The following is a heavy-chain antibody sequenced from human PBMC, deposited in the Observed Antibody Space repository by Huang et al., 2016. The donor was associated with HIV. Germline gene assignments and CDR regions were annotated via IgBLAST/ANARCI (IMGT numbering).Heavy chain of an antibody. V-gene: IGHV1-3*01. CDR3: ARAARGDGYHGAFDV. J-gene: IGHJ3*01. CDR2: INACNGRI. Sequence: QVQLVQSGAEFKKPGASLKLSCAASGYIFTTYSIHWFRRVPGQSLQWLGGINACNGRIAFLQGFNGRVILSRDRSAATVYMQLGGLTADDTATYFCARAARGDGYHGAFDVWGQGTMVTV. D-gene: IGHD2-2*03. CDR1: GYIFTTYS.